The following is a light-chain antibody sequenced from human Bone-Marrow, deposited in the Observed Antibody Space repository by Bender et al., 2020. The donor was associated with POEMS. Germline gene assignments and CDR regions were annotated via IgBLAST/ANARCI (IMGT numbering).Light chain of an antibody. Sequence: QSALTQPASVSGSPGQSITISCTGTTSEVGSYNLVSWYQQHPGKAPKLMIYEVSNRPSGVSNRFSGSKSGNTASLTIAGLQAEDEADYYCSSYTSSSTSSWVFGGGTKLTVL. V-gene: IGLV2-14*02. CDR3: SSYTSSSTSSWV. CDR1: TSEVGSYNL. CDR2: EVS. J-gene: IGLJ3*02.